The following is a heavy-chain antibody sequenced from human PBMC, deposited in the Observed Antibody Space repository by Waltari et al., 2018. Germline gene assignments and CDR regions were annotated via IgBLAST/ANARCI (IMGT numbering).Heavy chain of an antibody. V-gene: IGHV3-48*01. Sequence: EVQLVESGGGLVQPGGSLRLSCAASGFTFSSYSMNWVRQAPGKGLEWVSYISSSSSTIYYADSVKGRFTISRDNAKNSLYLQMNSLRAEDTAVYYCARDQRIDYDYVWGSYRNDAFDIWGQGTMVTVSS. CDR1: GFTFSSYS. CDR3: ARDQRIDYDYVWGSYRNDAFDI. CDR2: ISSSSSTI. D-gene: IGHD3-16*02. J-gene: IGHJ3*02.